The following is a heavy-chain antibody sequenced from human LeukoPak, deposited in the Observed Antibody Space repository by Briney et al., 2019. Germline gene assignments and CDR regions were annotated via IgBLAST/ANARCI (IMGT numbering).Heavy chain of an antibody. CDR3: AKDIPGIAVAGTIYYYYGMDV. D-gene: IGHD6-19*01. Sequence: GGSLRLSCAASGFTFDDYAMHWVRQAPGKGLEWVSAISGSGGSTYYADSVKGRFTISRDNSKNTLYLQMNSLRAEDTAVYYCAKDIPGIAVAGTIYYYYGMDVWGKGTTVTVSS. J-gene: IGHJ6*04. V-gene: IGHV3-23*01. CDR2: ISGSGGST. CDR1: GFTFDDYA.